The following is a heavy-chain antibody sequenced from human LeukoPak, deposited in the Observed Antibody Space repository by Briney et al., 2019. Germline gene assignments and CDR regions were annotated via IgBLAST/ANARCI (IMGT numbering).Heavy chain of an antibody. CDR2: ISGSTGNT. V-gene: IGHV3-23*01. CDR3: AKGAAGSCSGITCHFDY. CDR1: GFTFSSYT. Sequence: GGSLRLSCAASGFTFSSYTMSWVRQAPGKGLEWVSTISGSTGNTYNADSVKGRFTISRDNSKNTLYLQMNSLRVEDTAVYYCAKGAAGSCSGITCHFDYWGQGTLVTVSS. D-gene: IGHD6-19*01. J-gene: IGHJ4*02.